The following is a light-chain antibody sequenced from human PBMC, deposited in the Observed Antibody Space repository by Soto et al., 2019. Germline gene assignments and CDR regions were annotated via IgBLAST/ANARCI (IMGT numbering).Light chain of an antibody. J-gene: IGKJ1*01. CDR3: HQYNNWPPWT. CDR1: QTVSGN. Sequence: EMVMTQSPATLSVSPGERATVSCRASQTVSGNLAWYQQRPGQAPRLLIYGASTRATGIPARFSGSGSGTEFTLTISSLQSEDFADYYCHQYNNWPPWTFGQGTKVEIK. CDR2: GAS. V-gene: IGKV3-15*01.